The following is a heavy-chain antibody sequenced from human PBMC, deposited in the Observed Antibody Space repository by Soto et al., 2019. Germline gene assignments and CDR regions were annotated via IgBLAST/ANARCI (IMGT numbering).Heavy chain of an antibody. CDR2: IYYSGST. CDR1: GGSINNYY. V-gene: IGHV4-59*08. Sequence: SETLSLTCTVSGGSINNYYWSWFRRPPGKGLEWIGYIYYSGSTTYKPSLKSRVAISVDTSKNQFFLKLNSVTAAGTAVYYCARLGGYYQAFDQWGQGSLVTVSS. J-gene: IGHJ4*02. D-gene: IGHD3-22*01. CDR3: ARLGGYYQAFDQ.